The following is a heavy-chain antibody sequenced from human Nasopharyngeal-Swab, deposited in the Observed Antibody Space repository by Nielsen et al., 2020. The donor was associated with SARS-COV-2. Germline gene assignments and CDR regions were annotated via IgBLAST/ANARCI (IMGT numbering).Heavy chain of an antibody. V-gene: IGHV3-48*04. CDR3: ARGGRWWATTSRANNWLDP. CDR2: ISSSSSTI. Sequence: WIRQPPGKGLEWVSYISSSSSTIYYADSVKGRFTISRDNAKNSLYLQMNSLRAEDTAVYCCARGGRWWATTSRANNWLDPWGQGTLVTVSS. D-gene: IGHD1/OR15-1a*01. J-gene: IGHJ5*02.